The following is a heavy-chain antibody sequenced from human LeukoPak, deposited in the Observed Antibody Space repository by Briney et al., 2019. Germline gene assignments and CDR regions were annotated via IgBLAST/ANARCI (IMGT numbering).Heavy chain of an antibody. V-gene: IGHV3-7*01. Sequence: AGGSLRLSCAASGFTSSSYWMSWVRQAPGKGLEWVANIHDGGSAKYYMDSVRGRFTISRDDAKSSLYLQMNSLRAEDTAVNFRERIRAGGPRFDQRGQGTL. CDR1: GFTSSSYW. D-gene: IGHD2-15*01. J-gene: IGHJ4*02. CDR3: ERIRAGGPRFDQ. CDR2: IHDGGSAK.